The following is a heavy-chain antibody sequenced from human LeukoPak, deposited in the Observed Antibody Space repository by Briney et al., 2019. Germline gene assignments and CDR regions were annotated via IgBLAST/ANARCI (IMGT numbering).Heavy chain of an antibody. Sequence: AGGSLRLSCADSGFTFRRYAMRWGGEAQGKGGELFSSISGSGRSTYYPPSVKRRFTISRDNSKTPLYLQMNSLRAEDTAVYYCAKVVAAKFIDYWGRGTLVTVSS. CDR1: GFTFRRYA. CDR3: AKVVAAKFIDY. D-gene: IGHD2-15*01. CDR2: ISGSGRST. V-gene: IGHV3-23*01. J-gene: IGHJ4*02.